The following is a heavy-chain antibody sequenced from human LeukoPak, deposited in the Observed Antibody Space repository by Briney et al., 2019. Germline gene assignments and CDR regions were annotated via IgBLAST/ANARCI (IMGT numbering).Heavy chain of an antibody. V-gene: IGHV3-23*01. CDR3: AKAPYYYDSSGNYLGFDY. CDR2: ISGSGGST. D-gene: IGHD3-22*01. J-gene: IGHJ4*02. Sequence: GGSLRLSCAASGFTFSSYAMSWVRQAPGKGVEGVSAISGSGGSTYYADSVKGGFTISRDNSKNTLYLQMNSLRAEDTAVYYCAKAPYYYDSSGNYLGFDYWGQGTLVTVSS. CDR1: GFTFSSYA.